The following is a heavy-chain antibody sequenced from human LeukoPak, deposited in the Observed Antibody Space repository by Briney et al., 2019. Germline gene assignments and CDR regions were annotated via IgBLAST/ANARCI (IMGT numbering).Heavy chain of an antibody. D-gene: IGHD1-14*01. CDR1: GFTFSSYA. CDR2: ISGSGGST. CDR3: ARASGLRSLYYYYGMDV. V-gene: IGHV3-23*01. J-gene: IGHJ6*02. Sequence: GRSLRLSCAASGFTFSSYAMSWVRQAPGKGLEWVSAISGSGGSTYYADSVKGRFTISRDNSKNTLYLQMNSLRAEDTAVYYCARASGLRSLYYYYGMDVWGQGTTVTVSS.